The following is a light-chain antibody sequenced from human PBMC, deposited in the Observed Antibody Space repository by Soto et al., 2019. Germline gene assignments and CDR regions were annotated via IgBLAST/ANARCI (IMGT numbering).Light chain of an antibody. CDR1: QIIDNW. CDR2: KAS. Sequence: DTPMTQSPSALSASVGDRVTITCRASQIIDNWLAWYQQKAGKAPKLLIYKASNLQSGVPSRFSGSGYGTEFTLTISNLQPEDSATYYCQEYNSHFGGGTMVEIK. J-gene: IGKJ4*01. V-gene: IGKV1-5*03. CDR3: QEYNSH.